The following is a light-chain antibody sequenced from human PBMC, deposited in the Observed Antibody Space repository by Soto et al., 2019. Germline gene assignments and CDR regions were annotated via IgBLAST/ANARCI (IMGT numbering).Light chain of an antibody. J-gene: IGKJ1*01. CDR2: GAS. CDR3: QQYTNTNNPWM. Sequence: IQLTQSPSSLSASVGDIVTITCRASQGISSYLAWYQQKPGKAPKLLIFGASTLQSGVASRFSGSGSGTEFTLIISGLQPDDSATYYCQQYTNTNNPWMFGQGTKVDIK. V-gene: IGKV1-9*01. CDR1: QGISSY.